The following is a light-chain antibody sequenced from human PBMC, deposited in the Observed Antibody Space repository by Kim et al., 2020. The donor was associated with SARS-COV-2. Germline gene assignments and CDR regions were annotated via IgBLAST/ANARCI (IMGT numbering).Light chain of an antibody. J-gene: IGKJ4*01. CDR1: QGVSNY. CDR2: DAS. Sequence: SPGEGATLSGRASQGVSNYLAWYQPKPGQAPMLLVYDASTRATSIPARFSGNGSGTDFTLTISSLEPEDFAVYYCQQRANWPPLTFGGGTKVDIK. V-gene: IGKV3-11*01. CDR3: QQRANWPPLT.